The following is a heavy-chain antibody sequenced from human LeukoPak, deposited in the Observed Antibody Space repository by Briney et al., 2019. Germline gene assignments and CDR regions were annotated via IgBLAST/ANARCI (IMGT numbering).Heavy chain of an antibody. CDR1: GGSISSYY. CDR2: IYYSGST. D-gene: IGHD4-17*01. Sequence: SETLSLTCTVSGGSISSYYWSWIRQPPGKGLEWIGYIYYSGSTNYNPSLKSRVTISVDTSKNQFSLKLSSVTAADTAVYYCARLGYGDYFYYWGQGTLVTASS. CDR3: ARLGYGDYFYY. J-gene: IGHJ4*02. V-gene: IGHV4-59*08.